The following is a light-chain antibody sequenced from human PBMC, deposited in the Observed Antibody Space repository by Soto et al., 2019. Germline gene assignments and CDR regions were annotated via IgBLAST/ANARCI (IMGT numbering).Light chain of an antibody. V-gene: IGKV1-27*01. CDR2: AAS. J-gene: IGKJ5*01. Sequence: QMTQSPASLSASVGDRVTITCLASQDIKNYLAWYQQKPGKVPKLLIFAASTLESGVPSRFRGSGSGTEFSFNITRLQPEDVATYYCQQYDDLPITFGQRTRLEIK. CDR1: QDIKNY. CDR3: QQYDDLPIT.